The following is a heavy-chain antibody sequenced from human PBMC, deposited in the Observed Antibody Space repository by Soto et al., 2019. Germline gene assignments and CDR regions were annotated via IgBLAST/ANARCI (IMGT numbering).Heavy chain of an antibody. J-gene: IGHJ3*02. D-gene: IGHD3-10*01. CDR2: IYYSGST. CDR1: GGSISRGGYY. CDR3: ARGRSGVGEDAFDI. Sequence: PSETLSLTCTVSGGSISRGGYYWSWIRQHLGKGLEWIGYIYYSGSTYYNPSLKSRVTISVDTSKNQFSLKLSSVTAADTAVYYCARGRSGVGEDAFDIWGQGKMVAVSS. V-gene: IGHV4-31*03.